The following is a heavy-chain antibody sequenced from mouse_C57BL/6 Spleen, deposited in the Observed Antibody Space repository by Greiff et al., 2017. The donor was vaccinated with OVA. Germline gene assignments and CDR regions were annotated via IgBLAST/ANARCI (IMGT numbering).Heavy chain of an antibody. V-gene: IGHV1-53*01. CDR1: GYTFTSYW. CDR2: INPSNGGT. D-gene: IGHD1-1*01. J-gene: IGHJ2*01. CDR3: ARGEIGLFYYGSTPDY. Sequence: QVQLQQPGTELVKPGASVKLSCKASGYTFTSYWMHWVKQRPGQGLEWIGNINPSNGGTNYNEKFKSKATLTVDKSSSTAYMQLSSLTSEDSAVYYCARGEIGLFYYGSTPDYWGQGTTLTVSS.